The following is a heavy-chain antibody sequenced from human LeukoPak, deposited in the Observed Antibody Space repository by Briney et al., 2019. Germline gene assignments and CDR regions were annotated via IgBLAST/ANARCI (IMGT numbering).Heavy chain of an antibody. CDR3: ARAGSSSPLIDY. J-gene: IGHJ4*02. D-gene: IGHD6-6*01. CDR2: ISSSGSTI. Sequence: QPGGSLRLSCAASGFTFSSYEMNWVRQAPGKGLEWVSYISSSGSTIYYADSVKGRFTISRDNAKNSLYLQMNSLRAEDTAVYYCARAGSSSPLIDYWGQGTLVTVSS. CDR1: GFTFSSYE. V-gene: IGHV3-48*03.